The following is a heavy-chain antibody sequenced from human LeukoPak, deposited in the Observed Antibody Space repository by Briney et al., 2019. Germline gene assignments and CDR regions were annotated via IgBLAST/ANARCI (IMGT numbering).Heavy chain of an antibody. CDR2: INTNTGNA. V-gene: IGHV7-4-1*02. J-gene: IGHJ6*03. Sequence: ASVKVSCKASGYTFTDYYIHWVRQAPGQGLEWMGWINTNTGNATYAQGFTGRFVFSLDTPVSTAYLQISSLKAEDTAVYYCARSGGSGSYYARYYYYYMDVWGKGTTVTISS. CDR3: ARSGGSGSYYARYYYYYMDV. D-gene: IGHD3-10*01. CDR1: GYTFTDYY.